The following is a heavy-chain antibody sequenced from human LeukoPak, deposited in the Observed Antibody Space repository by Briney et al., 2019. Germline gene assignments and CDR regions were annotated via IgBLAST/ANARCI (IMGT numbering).Heavy chain of an antibody. J-gene: IGHJ4*02. D-gene: IGHD1-26*01. CDR3: ARRYPGGWELTY. CDR1: VYTFIDYY. V-gene: IGHV1-2*02. Sequence: PVASVKVSCKASVYTFIDYYMHWVRQAPGQGLEWMGWINPDSGGTNYAQKFQGRVTMTRDTSISTAYMELSRLRSDDTAVYYCARRYPGGWELTYWGQGTLVTVSS. CDR2: INPDSGGT.